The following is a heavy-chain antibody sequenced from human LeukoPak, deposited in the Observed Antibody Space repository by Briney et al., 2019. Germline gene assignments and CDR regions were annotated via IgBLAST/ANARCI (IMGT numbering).Heavy chain of an antibody. V-gene: IGHV1-2*02. J-gene: IGHJ6*03. CDR1: GYTFTGYY. D-gene: IGHD2-15*01. CDR3: ARDGVVAATDYYYYYMDV. Sequence: ASVKVSCKASGYTFTGYYMHWVRQAPGQGLEWMGWINPNSGGTNYAQKFQGRVTMTRDTSISTAYMELSRLRSDDTAVHYCARDGVVAATDYYYYYMDVWGKGTTVTISS. CDR2: INPNSGGT.